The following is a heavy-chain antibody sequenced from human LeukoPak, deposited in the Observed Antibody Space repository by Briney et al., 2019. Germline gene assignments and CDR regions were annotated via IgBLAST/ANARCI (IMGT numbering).Heavy chain of an antibody. D-gene: IGHD1-1*01. Sequence: PGGSLRLSCAASGFTFSGHTMHWVRQAPGKGLEWVAVISYDGSNKYYADSVKGRFTISRDNSKNTLYLQMNSLRAEDTAVYYCAKGPPAGRVQLERRSPNAFDIWGQGTMVTVSS. CDR3: AKGPPAGRVQLERRSPNAFDI. V-gene: IGHV3-30-3*01. J-gene: IGHJ3*02. CDR2: ISYDGSNK. CDR1: GFTFSGHT.